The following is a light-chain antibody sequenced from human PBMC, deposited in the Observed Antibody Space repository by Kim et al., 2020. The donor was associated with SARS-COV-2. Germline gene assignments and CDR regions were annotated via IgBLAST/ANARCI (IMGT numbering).Light chain of an antibody. J-gene: IGKJ5*01. Sequence: SLSPGEGATLSCSASQSVGDFLAWYQQRPGQAPRLLIYDASKMATGIPTRFSGSGSGTDFTLTVSTLEPEDFALYYCQRSSWPITFGQGTRLEIK. CDR3: QRSSWPIT. CDR2: DAS. CDR1: QSVGDF. V-gene: IGKV3-11*01.